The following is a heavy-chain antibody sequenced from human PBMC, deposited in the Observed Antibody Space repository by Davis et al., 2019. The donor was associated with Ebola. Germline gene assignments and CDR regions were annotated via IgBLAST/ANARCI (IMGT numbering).Heavy chain of an antibody. J-gene: IGHJ6*02. Sequence: ASVKVSCKASGYTFTSYDINWVRQATGQGLEWMGWMNPNSGNTGYAQKFQGRVTMTRNTSISTAYMELSSLRSEDTAVYYCARGGNYDFWRRQSYYYYGMDVWGQGTTVTVSS. D-gene: IGHD3-3*01. CDR1: GYTFTSYD. V-gene: IGHV1-8*01. CDR3: ARGGNYDFWRRQSYYYYGMDV. CDR2: MNPNSGNT.